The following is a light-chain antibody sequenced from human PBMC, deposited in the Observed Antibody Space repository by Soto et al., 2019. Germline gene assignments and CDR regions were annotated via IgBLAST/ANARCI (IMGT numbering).Light chain of an antibody. CDR1: QGISSY. J-gene: IGKJ3*01. Sequence: DIQMTQSPSSLSASVGDRVTITCRASQGISSYLNWYQQRPGKPPNLLIYAASSLPSGVPSRFSGSGVGTDFTLTISSLQPEDFATYYCQQTYSAPRTFGPGIRVDMK. CDR2: AAS. CDR3: QQTYSAPRT. V-gene: IGKV1-39*01.